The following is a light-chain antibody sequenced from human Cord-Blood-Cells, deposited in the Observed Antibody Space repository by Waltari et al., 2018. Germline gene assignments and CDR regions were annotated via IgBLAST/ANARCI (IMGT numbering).Light chain of an antibody. Sequence: QTVVTQEPSFSVSPGGTVTLTCGLSSGSVSTSYYPSWHQQTPGQAPRTLIDSTNARSSGVPDRFVGSILGNKAALTITGAQADDESDYYCVLYMGSGISVFGGGTKLTVL. CDR3: VLYMGSGISV. CDR1: SGSVSTSYY. CDR2: STN. J-gene: IGLJ3*02. V-gene: IGLV8-61*01.